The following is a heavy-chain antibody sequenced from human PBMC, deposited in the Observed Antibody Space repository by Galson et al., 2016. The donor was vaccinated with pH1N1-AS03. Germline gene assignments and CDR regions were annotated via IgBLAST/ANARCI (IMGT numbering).Heavy chain of an antibody. CDR3: AYDFKYDFWSGYSCY. Sequence: SLRLSCAASGLTISNFGMLWVRQAPGQGLEWVVIISFDGTNKYYADSVKGRFSISRDNSKNTLFLQMSALRAEDTAVYYCAYDFKYDFWSGYSCYLGQGALATVSS. J-gene: IGHJ4*02. V-gene: IGHV3-30*18. CDR1: GLTISNFG. CDR2: ISFDGTNK. D-gene: IGHD3/OR15-3a*01.